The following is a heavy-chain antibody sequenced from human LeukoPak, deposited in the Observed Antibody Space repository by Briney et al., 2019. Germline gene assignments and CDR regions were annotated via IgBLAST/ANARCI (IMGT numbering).Heavy chain of an antibody. CDR3: ARDAPMVRGVIMSEVDY. J-gene: IGHJ4*02. CDR1: GGTFSSYA. CDR2: IIPILGIA. Sequence: SVKVSCKASGGTFSSYAISWVRQAPGQGLEWMGRIIPILGIANYAQKFQGRVTITADKSTSTAYMELSSLRSEDTAVYYCARDAPMVRGVIMSEVDYWGQGTLVTVSS. D-gene: IGHD3-10*01. V-gene: IGHV1-69*04.